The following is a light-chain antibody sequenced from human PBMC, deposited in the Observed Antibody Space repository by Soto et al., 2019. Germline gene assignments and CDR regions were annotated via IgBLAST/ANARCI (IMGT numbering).Light chain of an antibody. CDR2: GAS. Sequence: EIVLTQSPGTLSLSPGERATLSCRASQSVSASYLAWYQQKPGQAPRLLIYGASSRATGIPDRFRGSGSGTDFTLTISRLEPDDFAVYYCQQYGSSPLTFGGGTKVEIK. V-gene: IGKV3-20*01. J-gene: IGKJ4*01. CDR1: QSVSASY. CDR3: QQYGSSPLT.